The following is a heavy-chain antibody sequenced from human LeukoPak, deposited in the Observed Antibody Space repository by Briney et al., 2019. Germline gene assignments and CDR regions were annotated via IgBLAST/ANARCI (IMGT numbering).Heavy chain of an antibody. J-gene: IGHJ5*02. CDR3: AKEKLRYYYDSSGYYYP. Sequence: GGSLRLSCAASGFTFSSYAMSWVRQAPGKGLEWVSAISGSGGSTYYADSVKGRFTISRDNSKNTLYLQMNSLRAEDTAVYYCAKEKLRYYYDSSGYYYPVGQGTLVTVSS. CDR2: ISGSGGST. D-gene: IGHD3-22*01. CDR1: GFTFSSYA. V-gene: IGHV3-23*01.